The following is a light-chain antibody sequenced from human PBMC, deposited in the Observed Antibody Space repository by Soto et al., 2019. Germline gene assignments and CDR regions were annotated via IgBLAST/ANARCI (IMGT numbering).Light chain of an antibody. V-gene: IGKV1-5*03. Sequence: DIQMTQSPSTLSASVGDRVTITCRASQSISSWLAWYQQKPGKAPKLLIYKAPSLESGVPSRFSGGGSGTEFTLTISSLQPDDFATYYGQQYNSYSPVTFGGGTKVEIK. CDR1: QSISSW. CDR3: QQYNSYSPVT. J-gene: IGKJ4*01. CDR2: KAP.